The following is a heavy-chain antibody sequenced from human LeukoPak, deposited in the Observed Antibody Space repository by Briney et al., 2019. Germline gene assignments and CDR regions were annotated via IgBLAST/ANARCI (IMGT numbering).Heavy chain of an antibody. D-gene: IGHD3-3*01. J-gene: IGHJ6*02. CDR3: ARAKNDFWSGYYSSGMDV. CDR1: GFTVSSNY. CDR2: IYSGGST. Sequence: GGSLRLSCAASGFTVSSNYMSWVRQAPGKGLKWVSVIYSGGSTYYADSVKGRFTISRDNSKNTLYLQMNSLRAEDTAVYYCARAKNDFWSGYYSSGMDVWGQGTTVTVSS. V-gene: IGHV3-66*01.